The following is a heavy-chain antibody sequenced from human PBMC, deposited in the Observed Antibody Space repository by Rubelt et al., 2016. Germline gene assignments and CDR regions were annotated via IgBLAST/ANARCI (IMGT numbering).Heavy chain of an antibody. CDR3: ARGRDGDFDY. Sequence: GKGLEWVGRIKSKTDGGTTDYAAPVKGRFTISRDDSKNTLYLQMNSLRAEDTAVYYCARGRDGDFDYWGQGTLVTVSS. V-gene: IGHV3-15*01. J-gene: IGHJ4*02. CDR2: IKSKTDGGTT. D-gene: IGHD4-17*01.